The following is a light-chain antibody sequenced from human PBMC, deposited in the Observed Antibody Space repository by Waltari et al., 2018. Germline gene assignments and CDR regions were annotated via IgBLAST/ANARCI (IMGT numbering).Light chain of an antibody. J-gene: IGLJ2*01. CDR1: RHDVGNYDL. CDR3: CTYSGDLSFGVV. Sequence: QSVLTQPASVSGSPGQSITLSCTGTRHDVGNYDLVSWYQQQPGKAPKLIIYEVTKRPSGFSNRFSGSKSGNTASLTISGLHTEDEGDYYCCTYSGDLSFGVVFGGGTKLTVL. V-gene: IGLV2-23*02. CDR2: EVT.